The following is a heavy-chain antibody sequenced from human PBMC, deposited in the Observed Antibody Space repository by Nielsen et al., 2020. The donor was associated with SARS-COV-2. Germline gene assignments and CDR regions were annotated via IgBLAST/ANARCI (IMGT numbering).Heavy chain of an antibody. D-gene: IGHD5-12*01. V-gene: IGHV4-59*01. CDR2: IYYSGST. J-gene: IGHJ6*02. CDR1: GGSISSYY. Sequence: GSLRLSCTVSGGSISSYYWSWIRQPPGKGLEWIGYIYYSGSTNYNPSLKSRVTISVDTSKDQFSLKLSSVTAADTAVYYCARAVANYYYGVDVWGQGTTVTVSS. CDR3: ARAVANYYYGVDV.